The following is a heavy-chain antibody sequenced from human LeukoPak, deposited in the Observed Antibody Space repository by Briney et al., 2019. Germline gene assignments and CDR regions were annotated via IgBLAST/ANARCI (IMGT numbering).Heavy chain of an antibody. CDR1: GGSFSGYY. J-gene: IGHJ5*02. Sequence: SETLSLTCAVYGGSFSGYYWSWIRQPPGKGLEWIVEINHSGSTNYNPSLKSRVTISVDTSKNQFSLKLSSVTAADTAVYYCERFPRGVVMRWFDPWGQGTLVTVSS. V-gene: IGHV4-34*01. D-gene: IGHD3-3*01. CDR3: ERFPRGVVMRWFDP. CDR2: INHSGST.